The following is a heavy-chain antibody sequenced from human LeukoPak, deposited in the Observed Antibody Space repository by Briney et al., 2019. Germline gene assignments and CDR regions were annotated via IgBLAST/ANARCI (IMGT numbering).Heavy chain of an antibody. J-gene: IGHJ5*02. CDR1: GGSFSGYY. V-gene: IGHV4-34*01. Sequence: PSETLSLTCAVYGGSFSGYYWSWIRQPPGKGLEWIGEINHSGSTNYNPSLKSRVTISVDTSKNQFSLKLSSVTAADTAVYYCARNLLPAAITYSTRRPVSNWFDPWGQGTLVTVSS. D-gene: IGHD2-2*02. CDR3: ARNLLPAAITYSTRRPVSNWFDP. CDR2: INHSGST.